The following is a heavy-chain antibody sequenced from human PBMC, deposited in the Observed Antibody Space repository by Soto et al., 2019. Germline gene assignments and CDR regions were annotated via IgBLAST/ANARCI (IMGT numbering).Heavy chain of an antibody. D-gene: IGHD6-13*01. CDR1: GGSISSYY. CDR3: ARPGGGGPYSSSYAFDI. Sequence: QVQLQESGPGLVKPSETLSLTCTVSGGSISSYYWSWIRQPPGKGLEWIGYIYYSGSTNYNPSLKSRVTISVDTSKNQFSLKLSSVTAADTAVYYCARPGGGGPYSSSYAFDIWGQGTMVTVSS. J-gene: IGHJ3*02. V-gene: IGHV4-59*08. CDR2: IYYSGST.